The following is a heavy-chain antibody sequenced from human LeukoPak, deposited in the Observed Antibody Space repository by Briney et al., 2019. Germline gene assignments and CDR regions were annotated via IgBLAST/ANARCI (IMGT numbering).Heavy chain of an antibody. CDR3: ARGYYYDSSGYYHGAVDI. CDR2: IYHSGST. CDR1: GGSISSGGYS. D-gene: IGHD3-22*01. V-gene: IGHV4-30-2*01. Sequence: PSETLSLTCAVSGGSISSGGYSWSWIRQPPGKGLEWIGYIYHSGSTYYNPSLKSRVTISVDRSKNQFYLKLRSVTAADTAVYYCARGYYYDSSGYYHGAVDIWGQGTMVTVSS. J-gene: IGHJ3*02.